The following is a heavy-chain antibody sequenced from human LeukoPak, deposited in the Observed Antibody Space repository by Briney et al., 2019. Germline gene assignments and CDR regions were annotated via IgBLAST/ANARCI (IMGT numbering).Heavy chain of an antibody. J-gene: IGHJ5*02. D-gene: IGHD3-3*01. CDR1: GFTFSSYS. Sequence: PGGSLRLSCAASGFTFSSYSMNGVRQAPGKGLEWVSSISSSSSYIYYADSVKGRFTVSRDNAKNSLYLQMNSLRAEDTAVYYCARGSRYYDFWSGYNWFDPWGQGTLVTVSS. V-gene: IGHV3-21*01. CDR2: ISSSSSYI. CDR3: ARGSRYYDFWSGYNWFDP.